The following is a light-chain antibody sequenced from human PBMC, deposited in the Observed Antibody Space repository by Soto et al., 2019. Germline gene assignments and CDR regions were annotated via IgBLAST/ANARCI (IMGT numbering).Light chain of an antibody. CDR1: QSISSY. CDR3: QQSYSTPPT. CDR2: AAS. V-gene: IGKV1-39*01. Sequence: DIQMTEPPSSLSASVGDRVTITCRASQSISSYLNWYQQKPGKAPKLLIYAASSLQSGVPSRFSGSGSGTDFTLTISSLQPEDFATYYCQQSYSTPPTFGQGTKVDI. J-gene: IGKJ1*01.